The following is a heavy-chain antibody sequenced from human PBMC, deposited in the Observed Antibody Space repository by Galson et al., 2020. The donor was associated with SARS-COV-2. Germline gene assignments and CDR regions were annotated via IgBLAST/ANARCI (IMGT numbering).Heavy chain of an antibody. D-gene: IGHD3-10*01. V-gene: IGHV2-26*01. Sequence: SGPTLVKPTETLTLTCTVSGFSHSNARMGVSWIRQPPGKALEWLAHIFSNDEKSYSTSLKSRLTISKDTSKSQVVLTMTNMDPVDTATYSCARIHNYYGSGSYIPWGQGTLVTVSS. CDR1: GFSHSNARMG. CDR3: ARIHNYYGSGSYIP. J-gene: IGHJ5*02. CDR2: IFSNDEK.